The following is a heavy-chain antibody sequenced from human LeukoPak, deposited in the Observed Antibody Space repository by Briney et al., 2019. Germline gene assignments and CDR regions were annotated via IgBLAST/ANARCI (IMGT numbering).Heavy chain of an antibody. CDR1: GSIFTSYW. CDR3: ARRGGGNQGRYFDY. J-gene: IGHJ4*02. CDR2: IDPSDSYT. D-gene: IGHD4-23*01. V-gene: IGHV5-10-1*01. Sequence: GESLQISCQGSGSIFTSYWISWVRQLPGKGLEWMGMIDPSDSYTNYSPSFQGHVTISADKSISTAYLQWSSLKASDTAMYYCARRGGGNQGRYFDYWGQGTLVTVSS.